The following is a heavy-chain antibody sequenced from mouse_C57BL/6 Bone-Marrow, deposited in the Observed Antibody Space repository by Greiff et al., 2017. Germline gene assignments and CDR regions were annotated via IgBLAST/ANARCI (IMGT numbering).Heavy chain of an antibody. J-gene: IGHJ2*01. CDR2: IYPSDSET. CDR1: GYTFTSYW. CDR3: ARFITTVVAKGPYLGY. V-gene: IGHV1-61*01. D-gene: IGHD1-1*01. Sequence: QVQLQQPGAELVRPGSSVKLSCKASGYTFTSYWMDWEKQRPGQGLEWIGNIYPSDSETHYNQKFKDKATLTVDKSSSPAYMQLSSLTSEDSAVXYCARFITTVVAKGPYLGYWGQGTTLTVSS.